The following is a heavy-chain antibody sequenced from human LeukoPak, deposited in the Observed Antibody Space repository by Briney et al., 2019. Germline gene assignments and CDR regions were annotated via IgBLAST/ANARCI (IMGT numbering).Heavy chain of an antibody. Sequence: SETLSLTCTVSGGSISSYYWSWIRPPAGKGLEWIGRVYSSGSTNYNPSLKSRVTMSIDTSKNQFSLKVSSVTAADTAVYYCARVAVTGVTWYFDLWGRGTLVTVSS. CDR3: ARVAVTGVTWYFDL. V-gene: IGHV4-4*07. CDR1: GGSISSYY. D-gene: IGHD4-17*01. J-gene: IGHJ2*01. CDR2: VYSSGST.